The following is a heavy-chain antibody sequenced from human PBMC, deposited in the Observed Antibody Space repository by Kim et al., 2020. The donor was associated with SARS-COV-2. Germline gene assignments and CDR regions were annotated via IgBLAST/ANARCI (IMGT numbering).Heavy chain of an antibody. V-gene: IGHV1-3*01. CDR2: INAGNGNT. Sequence: ASVKVYCKASGYTFTSYAMHWVRQAPGQRLEWMGWINAGNGNTKYSQKFQGRVTITRDTSASTAYMELSSLRSEDTAVYYCARTSGYYGSGGTRSYYYYGMDVWGQGTTVTVSS. CDR3: ARTSGYYGSGGTRSYYYYGMDV. D-gene: IGHD3-10*01. CDR1: GYTFTSYA. J-gene: IGHJ6*02.